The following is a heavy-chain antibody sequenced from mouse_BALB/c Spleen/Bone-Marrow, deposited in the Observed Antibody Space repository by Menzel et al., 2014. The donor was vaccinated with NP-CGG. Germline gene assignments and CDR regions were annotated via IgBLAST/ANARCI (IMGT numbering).Heavy chain of an antibody. CDR2: ISYSGST. CDR3: ARSADWYFGV. Sequence: VQLKHSGPGLVKPSQSLSLTCTVTGYSITSDYAWHWIRQFPGNKLEWMGYISYSGSTSYYPYLKSRISITRDTSKNQFFLQLNSVTNEDTATYYCARSADWYFGVWGVGTTVTVSS. CDR1: GYSITSDYA. V-gene: IGHV3-2*02. J-gene: IGHJ1*01.